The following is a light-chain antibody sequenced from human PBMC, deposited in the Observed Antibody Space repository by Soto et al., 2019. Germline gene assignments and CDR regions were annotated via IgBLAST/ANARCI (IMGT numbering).Light chain of an antibody. CDR3: QQYGSSPTWT. CDR1: QSVSSSY. J-gene: IGKJ1*01. V-gene: IGKV3-20*01. CDR2: GAS. Sequence: EIVLTQSPGTLSLSPGERATLSCRASQSVSSSYLAWYQQKPGQAPRLLIYGASSSATGIPDRFSGSGSGTDFTLTINRLEPEDFAVYYCQQYGSSPTWTFGQGTKVEIK.